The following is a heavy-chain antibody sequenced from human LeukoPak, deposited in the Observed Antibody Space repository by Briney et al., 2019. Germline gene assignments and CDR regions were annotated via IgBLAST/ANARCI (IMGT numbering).Heavy chain of an antibody. CDR2: ISSSSNYI. CDR1: GLTFSGYS. D-gene: IGHD5-24*01. V-gene: IGHV3-21*01. J-gene: IGHJ4*02. Sequence: GGSLRLSCAASGLTFSGYSMNWVRQAPGKGLEWVSSISSSSNYIYYADSVRGRFTISRDNAKNSLYLQMNSLRAEDTAVYSCARCRDGIVFDYWGQGALVTVSS. CDR3: ARCRDGIVFDY.